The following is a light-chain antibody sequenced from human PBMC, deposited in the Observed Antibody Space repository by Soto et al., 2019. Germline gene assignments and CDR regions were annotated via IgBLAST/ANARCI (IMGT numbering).Light chain of an antibody. CDR1: QSVSSSN. Sequence: EIVLTQSPATLSLSPGERATLSCGASQSVSSSNLAWYQQEPGQAPRLLIYGASTRATGVPARFSGSGSGTEFTLTISSLQSEDFAVYYCQQYNNWPRTFGQGTRLEIK. CDR2: GAS. V-gene: IGKV3-15*01. CDR3: QQYNNWPRT. J-gene: IGKJ5*01.